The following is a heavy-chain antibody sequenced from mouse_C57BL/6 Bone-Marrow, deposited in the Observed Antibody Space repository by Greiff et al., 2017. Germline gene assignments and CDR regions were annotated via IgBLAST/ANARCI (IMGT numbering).Heavy chain of an antibody. J-gene: IGHJ2*01. Sequence: VQLKEPGAELVRPGASVKLSCTASGFNFKDDYMHWVKQRPEQGLEWIGWIDPENGDTEYASKFPGKATITAGTSSHTASLQLSSLTSEGTAVYYCTTGVHYGGQGSTLTVSS. D-gene: IGHD6-1*01. CDR3: TTGVHY. CDR2: IDPENGDT. V-gene: IGHV14-4*01. CDR1: GFNFKDDY.